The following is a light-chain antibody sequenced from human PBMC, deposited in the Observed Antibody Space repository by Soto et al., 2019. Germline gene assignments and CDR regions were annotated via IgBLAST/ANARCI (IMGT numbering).Light chain of an antibody. CDR1: QSVSSNF. V-gene: IGKV3-20*01. J-gene: IGKJ2*01. CDR2: GAS. Sequence: EIVLTQSPGTLSLSPGERATLSCRASQSVSSNFLAWYQQKPGQAPRLLIYGASSRATGIPNRFSGSGSGTDFTLTISILEPDDFALYYCQQYGSPQTFVQGTKLEIK. CDR3: QQYGSPQT.